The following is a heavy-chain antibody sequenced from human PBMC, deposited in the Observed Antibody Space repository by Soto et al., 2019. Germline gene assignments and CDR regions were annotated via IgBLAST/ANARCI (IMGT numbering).Heavy chain of an antibody. CDR3: ARGYRGAFDL. CDR2: IDSDGTST. V-gene: IGHV3-74*01. D-gene: IGHD1-1*01. J-gene: IGHJ3*01. Sequence: EVQLVESGGGSVQPGESLRLSCAASGFTFDYYWMHWVRQAPGKGLVWVSRIDSDGTSTTYADSVKGRFTISRDNAKNTVSLQMNSLRVDDTAVYYCARGYRGAFDLWGQGTVVTVSS. CDR1: GFTFDYYW.